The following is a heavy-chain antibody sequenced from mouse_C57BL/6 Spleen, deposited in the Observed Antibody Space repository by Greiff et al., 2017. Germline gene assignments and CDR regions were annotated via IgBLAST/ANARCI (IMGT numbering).Heavy chain of an antibody. Sequence: VKLVESGAELVKPGASVKLSCKASGYTFTEYTIHWVKQRSGQGLEWIGWFYPGSGSIKYNEKFKDKATLTADKSSSTVYMELSRMTSEDSAVYCCARHEEKGLSYIDYWGQGTTLTVSS. J-gene: IGHJ2*01. CDR2: FYPGSGSI. CDR3: ARHEEKGLSYIDY. V-gene: IGHV1-62-2*01. CDR1: GYTFTEYT.